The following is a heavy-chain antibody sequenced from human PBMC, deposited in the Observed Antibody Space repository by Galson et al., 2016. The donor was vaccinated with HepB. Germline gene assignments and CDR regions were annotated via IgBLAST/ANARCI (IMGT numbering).Heavy chain of an antibody. V-gene: IGHV5-51*01. CDR2: VYPGDSDT. D-gene: IGHD3-16*01. CDR1: GYRFTDFW. Sequence: QSGAEVKKPGESLRISCQASGYRFTDFWIGWVRQMPGKGLEWMGSVYPGDSDTRYNPSFQGQVTISTDNSISTAYLHWRSLQASDAAMYSCVRRGDGRLYIENFDYWGQGTLATVSS. CDR3: VRRGDGRLYIENFDY. J-gene: IGHJ4*02.